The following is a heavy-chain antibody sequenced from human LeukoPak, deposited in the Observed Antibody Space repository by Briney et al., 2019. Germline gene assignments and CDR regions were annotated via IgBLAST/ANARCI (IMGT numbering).Heavy chain of an antibody. CDR2: VNPYSGNT. D-gene: IGHD1/OR15-1a*01. J-gene: IGHJ4*02. V-gene: IGHV1-8*01. CDR3: ARVAYITSWNNDY. CDR1: GYTFTTYD. Sequence: ASVKVSCKASGYTFTTYDIGWVRQASGQGLEWMGWVNPYSGNTAYAQKFQGRVTMTRDTSISTAYMELNSLRSEDTAVYYCARVAYITSWNNDYWGQGTLVTVSS.